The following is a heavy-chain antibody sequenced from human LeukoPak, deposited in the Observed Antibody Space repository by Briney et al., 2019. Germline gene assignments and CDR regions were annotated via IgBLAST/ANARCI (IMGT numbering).Heavy chain of an antibody. Sequence: PSETLSLTCAVYGGSFSGYYWSWIRQPPGKGLEWIGEINHSGSTNYNPSLKSRVTISVDTSKNQFSLKLSSVTAADTAVYYCAIEQGYDSSGSLDLVIFDYWGQGTLVTVSS. CDR1: GGSFSGYY. J-gene: IGHJ4*02. V-gene: IGHV4-34*01. CDR3: AIEQGYDSSGSLDLVIFDY. D-gene: IGHD3-22*01. CDR2: INHSGST.